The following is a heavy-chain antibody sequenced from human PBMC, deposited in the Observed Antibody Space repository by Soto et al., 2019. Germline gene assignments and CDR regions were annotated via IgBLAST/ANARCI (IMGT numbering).Heavy chain of an antibody. CDR2: FDPEDGET. Sequence: ASVKVSCKVSGYTLTELSMHWVRQAPGKGLEWMGGFDPEDGETIYAQKFQGRVTMTEGTSTDTAYMELSSLRSEDTAVYYCARDPAGPHYYDSSGPYYFDYWGQGTLVTVS. V-gene: IGHV1-24*01. CDR3: ARDPAGPHYYDSSGPYYFDY. J-gene: IGHJ4*02. CDR1: GYTLTELS. D-gene: IGHD3-22*01.